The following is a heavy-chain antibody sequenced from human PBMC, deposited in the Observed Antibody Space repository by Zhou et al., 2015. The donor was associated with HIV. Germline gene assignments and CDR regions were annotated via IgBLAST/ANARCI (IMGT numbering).Heavy chain of an antibody. CDR3: ARAPLRYGSGWYSGGS. CDR2: IYPNSGNT. V-gene: IGHV1-18*01. D-gene: IGHD6-19*01. J-gene: IGHJ5*02. Sequence: QVQLVQSGAEVKKPGASVKVSCKASGYTFSNYGISWVRQAPGQGLEWMGWIYPNSGNTNYAQKFRGRVTMTSDTSITSVYMELSSLRSDDTAVYYCARAPLRYGSGWYSGGSWGQGTLVTVSS. CDR1: GYTFSNYG.